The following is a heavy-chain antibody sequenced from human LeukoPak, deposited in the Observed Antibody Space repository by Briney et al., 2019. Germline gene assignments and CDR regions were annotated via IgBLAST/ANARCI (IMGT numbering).Heavy chain of an antibody. CDR2: IYYSGST. V-gene: IGHV4-59*11. Sequence: SETLSLTCTVSGGSISSHYWSWIRQPPGKGLEWIGYIYYSGSTNYNPSLKSRVTISVDTSKNQFSLKLSSVTAADTAVYYCARQDYYDSSGYYVWGQGTLVTVSS. CDR3: ARQDYYDSSGYYV. CDR1: GGSISSHY. D-gene: IGHD3-22*01. J-gene: IGHJ4*02.